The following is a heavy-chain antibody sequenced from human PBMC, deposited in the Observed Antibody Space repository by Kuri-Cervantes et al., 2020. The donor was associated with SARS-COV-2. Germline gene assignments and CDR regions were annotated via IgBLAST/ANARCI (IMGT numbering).Heavy chain of an antibody. Sequence: ASVKVSCKASGYTFTGYYRYWVRQAPGQGLEWMGWINPNSGGTNYAQKFQGWVTMTRDTSISTAYMELSRLTSDDTAVYYCATGRGYISGWPNNPFDYWGQGTLVTVSS. D-gene: IGHD6-19*01. V-gene: IGHV1-2*04. J-gene: IGHJ4*02. CDR3: ATGRGYISGWPNNPFDY. CDR1: GYTFTGYY. CDR2: INPNSGGT.